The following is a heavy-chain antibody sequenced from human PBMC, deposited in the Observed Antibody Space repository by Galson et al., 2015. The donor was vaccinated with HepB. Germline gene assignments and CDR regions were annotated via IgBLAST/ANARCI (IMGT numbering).Heavy chain of an antibody. D-gene: IGHD3-16*01. CDR1: GFTFSSHW. CDR3: ARGLWGYDY. J-gene: IGHJ4*02. V-gene: IGHV3-7*01. Sequence: SLRLSCAASGFTFSSHWMSWVRQAPGKGLEWVACIKQDGSQKYYVDSVKGQFTLSRDNAKNSLYLQMNSLRAEDTAVYYCARGLWGYDYWGQGTLVTVSS. CDR2: IKQDGSQK.